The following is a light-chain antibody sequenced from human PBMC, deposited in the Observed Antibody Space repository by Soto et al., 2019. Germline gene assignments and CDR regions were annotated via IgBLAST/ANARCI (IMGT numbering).Light chain of an antibody. Sequence: QSALTQPASVSGSPGQTITISCAGTNSDVGFYNLVSWYQHHPGTAPKSLIYEDTKRPSGVSSRLSGSKSGNTPSLTISGLQAEDEAHYYCCTYAGSSFYVFGTGTKVTVL. CDR1: NSDVGFYNL. V-gene: IGLV2-23*01. J-gene: IGLJ1*01. CDR3: CTYAGSSFYV. CDR2: EDT.